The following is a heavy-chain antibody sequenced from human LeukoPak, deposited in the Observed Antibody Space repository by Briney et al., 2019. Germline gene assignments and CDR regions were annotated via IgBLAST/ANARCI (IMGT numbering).Heavy chain of an antibody. Sequence: SETLSLTCTVSGGSISSYYWSWIRQAPGKGLEWIGHISYSGSTNYNPSLESRVTISIDTPKNRFSLNLSSVTAADTAVYYCARVVIAAAPFGYWGQGTLVTVSS. CDR1: GGSISSYY. J-gene: IGHJ4*02. CDR2: ISYSGST. V-gene: IGHV4-59*01. D-gene: IGHD6-6*01. CDR3: ARVVIAAAPFGY.